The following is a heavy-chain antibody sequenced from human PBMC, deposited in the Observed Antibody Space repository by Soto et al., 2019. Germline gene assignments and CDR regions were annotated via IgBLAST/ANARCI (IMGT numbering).Heavy chain of an antibody. V-gene: IGHV2-5*02. J-gene: IGHJ4*02. CDR3: VHSSRLYNEPPNSPSYFDY. CDR2: IYWDDDK. D-gene: IGHD1-1*01. CDR1: GFSLSTSGVG. Sequence: QITLKESGPTLVKPTQTLTLTCSLSGFSLSTSGVGVGWIRQPPGKALEWLALIYWDDDKRYSPSLKSRVTSPSDTSQTQAVFIITNIDPQDTAPYYGVHSSRLYNEPPNSPSYFDYWGQGILVTVSS.